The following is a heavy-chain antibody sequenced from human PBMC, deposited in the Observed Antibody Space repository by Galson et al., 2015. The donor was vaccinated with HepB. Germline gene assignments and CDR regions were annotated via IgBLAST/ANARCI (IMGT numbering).Heavy chain of an antibody. D-gene: IGHD3-9*01. V-gene: IGHV1-18*04. CDR1: GYTFTSYG. Sequence: SVKVSCKASGYTFTSYGISWVRQAPGQGLEWMGWISAYNGNTNYAQKLQGRVTMTTDTSTSTAYMELRSLRSDDTAVYYCARAVPTLTGSYRAFFTRNNGDGNWFDPWGQGTLVTVSS. J-gene: IGHJ5*02. CDR3: ARAVPTLTGSYRAFFTRNNGDGNWFDP. CDR2: ISAYNGNT.